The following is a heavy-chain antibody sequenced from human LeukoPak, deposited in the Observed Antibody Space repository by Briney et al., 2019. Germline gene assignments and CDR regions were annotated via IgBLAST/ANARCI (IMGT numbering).Heavy chain of an antibody. CDR1: GGSFSGYY. D-gene: IGHD6-13*01. Sequence: SETLSLTCAVYGGSFSGYYWSWIRQPPGRGLEWIGETNHSGSTNYNPSLKSRVTISVDTSKNQFSLKLSSVTAADTAVYYCARGLLAAAGAEYFQHWGQGTLVTVSS. J-gene: IGHJ1*01. CDR3: ARGLLAAAGAEYFQH. CDR2: TNHSGST. V-gene: IGHV4-34*01.